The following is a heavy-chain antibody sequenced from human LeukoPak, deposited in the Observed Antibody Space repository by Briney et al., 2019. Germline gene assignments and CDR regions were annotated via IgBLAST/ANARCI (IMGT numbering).Heavy chain of an antibody. V-gene: IGHV3-23*01. Sequence: PGGSLRLSRAASGITLSNYGMSWVRQAPGNGLEWVAGISGSGGSTNYAESVKGRFTVSRDNRKNTLFLQMNSLTAEDTAVYFCAKRGVEIRVILVGFHKEAYYFDSWGQGALVTVSS. J-gene: IGHJ4*02. CDR2: ISGSGGST. CDR3: AKRGVEIRVILVGFHKEAYYFDS. D-gene: IGHD3-22*01. CDR1: GITLSNYG.